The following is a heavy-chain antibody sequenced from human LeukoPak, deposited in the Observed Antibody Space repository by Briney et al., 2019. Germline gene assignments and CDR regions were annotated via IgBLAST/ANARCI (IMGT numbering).Heavy chain of an antibody. CDR3: ARVRVQPGADSGVYNYMDG. CDR1: GGSINGGGFY. V-gene: IGHV4-61*02. Sequence: SETLSLTCTVSGGSINGGGFYWSWIRQPAGKGLEWIGRIYTTGSTKYNPSLKSRVTLSADTSKNQFSLKLTSMTAADTAVYYCARVRVQPGADSGVYNYMDGWGKGATVTVCS. J-gene: IGHJ6*03. D-gene: IGHD1-1*01. CDR2: IYTTGST.